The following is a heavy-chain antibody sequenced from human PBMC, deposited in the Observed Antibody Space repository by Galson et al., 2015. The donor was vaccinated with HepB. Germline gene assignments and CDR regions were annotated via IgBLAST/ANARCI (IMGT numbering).Heavy chain of an antibody. CDR1: GFTFSSYA. Sequence: SLRLSCAASGFTFSSYAMSWVRQAPGKGLEWVSAISGSGGSTYYADSVKGRFTISRDNSKNTLYLQMNSLRAEDTAVYYCAKDFAIMWAVTTPFDYWGQGTLVTVSS. J-gene: IGHJ4*02. V-gene: IGHV3-23*01. CDR2: ISGSGGST. D-gene: IGHD4-17*01. CDR3: AKDFAIMWAVTTPFDY.